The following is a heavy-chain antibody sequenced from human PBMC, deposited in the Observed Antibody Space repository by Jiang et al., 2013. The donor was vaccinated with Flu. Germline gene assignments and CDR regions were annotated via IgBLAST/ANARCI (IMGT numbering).Heavy chain of an antibody. CDR3: AADYMSIVGAHDAFDI. CDR2: FDPEDGET. V-gene: IGHV1-24*01. CDR1: GYTLTELS. Sequence: SGAEVKKPGASVKVSCKVSGYTLTELSMHWVRQAPGKGLEWMGGFDPEDGETIYAQKFQGRVTMTEDTSTDTAYMELSSLRSEDTAVYYCAADYMSIVGAHDAFDIWGQGTMVTVSS. J-gene: IGHJ3*02. D-gene: IGHD1-26*01.